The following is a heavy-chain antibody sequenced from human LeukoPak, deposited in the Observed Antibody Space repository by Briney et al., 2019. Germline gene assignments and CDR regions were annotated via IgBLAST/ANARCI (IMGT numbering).Heavy chain of an antibody. CDR2: IYYSGSA. D-gene: IGHD5-18*01. Sequence: SETLSLTCTVYGGSTSSSSYYWGWIRQPPGKGLEWLACIYYSGSAYYNPSLKSRFTISIDTSKNQFSLKLRSVTAADTAVYYCARVVVETTMEDPGVRRRDIDYWGQGTLVTVAS. J-gene: IGHJ4*02. V-gene: IGHV4-39*01. CDR1: GGSTSSSSYY. CDR3: ARVVVETTMEDPGVRRRDIDY.